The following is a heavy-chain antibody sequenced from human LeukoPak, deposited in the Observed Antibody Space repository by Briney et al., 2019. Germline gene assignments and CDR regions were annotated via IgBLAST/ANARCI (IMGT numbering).Heavy chain of an antibody. Sequence: GGSPRLSCAASGFTFSSYAMHWVRQAPGKGLEYVSAISSNGGSTYYANSVKGRFTISRDNSKNTLYLQMGSLRAEDMAVYYCARDRTASYYYDSSGYLDWFDPWGQGTLVTVSS. V-gene: IGHV3-64*01. J-gene: IGHJ5*02. CDR1: GFTFSSYA. D-gene: IGHD3-22*01. CDR2: ISSNGGST. CDR3: ARDRTASYYYDSSGYLDWFDP.